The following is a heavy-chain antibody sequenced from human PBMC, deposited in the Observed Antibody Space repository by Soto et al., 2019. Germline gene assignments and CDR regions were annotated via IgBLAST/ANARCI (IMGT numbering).Heavy chain of an antibody. D-gene: IGHD6-13*01. CDR1: GFTFSNAW. V-gene: IGHV3-15*07. CDR3: TTTRGHSSSWRGARDYYYGMDV. Sequence: GGSLRLSCAASGFTFSNAWMNWVRQAPGKGLEWVGRIKSKTDGGTTDYAAPVKGRFTISRDDSKNTLYLQMNSLKTEDTAVYYCTTTRGHSSSWRGARDYYYGMDVWGQGTTVTVSS. J-gene: IGHJ6*02. CDR2: IKSKTDGGTT.